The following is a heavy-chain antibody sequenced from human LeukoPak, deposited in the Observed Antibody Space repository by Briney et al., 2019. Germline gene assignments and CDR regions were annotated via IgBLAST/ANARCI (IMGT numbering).Heavy chain of an antibody. CDR3: WVAVAGTGYYYYYGMDV. CDR1: GGSISSSSYY. J-gene: IGHJ6*02. D-gene: IGHD6-19*01. V-gene: IGHV4-39*01. CDR2: IYYSGST. Sequence: PSETLSLTCTVSGGSISSSSYYWGWIRQPPGKGLEWIGSIYYSGSTYYNPSLKSRVTISVDTSKNQFSLKLSSVTAADTAVYYCWVAVAGTGYYYYYGMDVWGQGTTVTVS.